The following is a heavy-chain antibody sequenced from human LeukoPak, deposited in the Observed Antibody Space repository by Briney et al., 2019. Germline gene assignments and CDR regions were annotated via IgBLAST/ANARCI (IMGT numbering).Heavy chain of an antibody. V-gene: IGHV1-2*02. CDR3: ARDSLLGVRKEFDY. Sequence: ASVKVSCKASGYTFTGYYMHWVRQAPGQGLEWMGWINPNSGGTNYAQKFQGRVTMTRDTSISTAYMELSRLRSDDTAVYYCARDSLLGVRKEFDYWGQGTLVTVSS. CDR2: INPNSGGT. D-gene: IGHD3-10*01. CDR1: GYTFTGYY. J-gene: IGHJ4*02.